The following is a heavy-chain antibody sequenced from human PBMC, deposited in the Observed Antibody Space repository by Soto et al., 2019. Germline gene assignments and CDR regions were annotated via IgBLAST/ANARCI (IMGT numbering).Heavy chain of an antibody. CDR1: GFTFSSYA. CDR2: SSGSGGRT. Sequence: HPGGSLRLSCAASGFTFSSYAMSWVRQAPGKGLEWVSASSGSGGRTYYADSVKGRFNISRDNSTNTLYLQMNSLRDDDTAVYYCAKSSSLGVHGWFDPWGPGTLVTVSS. J-gene: IGHJ5*02. V-gene: IGHV3-23*01. CDR3: AKSSSLGVHGWFDP.